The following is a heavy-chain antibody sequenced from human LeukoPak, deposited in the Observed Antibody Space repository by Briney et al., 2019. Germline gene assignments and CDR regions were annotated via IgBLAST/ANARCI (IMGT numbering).Heavy chain of an antibody. CDR3: TTLYRLDP. V-gene: IGHV3-15*01. CDR1: GFNFPNAY. D-gene: IGHD2-8*01. CDR2: IISNSAGGTT. J-gene: IGHJ5*02. Sequence: PGGSLRLSCAASGFNFPNAYMSWVRQAPGKGLEWVGRIISNSAGGTTDYAAPVKGRFTISRDDSKNTLYLQMNSLKTEDTAVYYCTTLYRLDPWGQGTLVTVCS.